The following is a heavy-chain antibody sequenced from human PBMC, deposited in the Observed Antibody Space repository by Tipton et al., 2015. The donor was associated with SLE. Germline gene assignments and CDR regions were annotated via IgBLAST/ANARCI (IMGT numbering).Heavy chain of an antibody. CDR1: GGSFSGYY. CDR2: IYYSGST. Sequence: TLSPTCAVYGGSFSGYYWSWIRQPPGKGLEWIGSIYYSGSTYYNPSLKSRVTISVDTSKNQFSLKLSSVTAADTAVYYCARDSEQQLVLDYWGQGTLVTVSS. CDR3: ARDSEQQLVLDY. D-gene: IGHD6-13*01. J-gene: IGHJ4*02. V-gene: IGHV4-34*01.